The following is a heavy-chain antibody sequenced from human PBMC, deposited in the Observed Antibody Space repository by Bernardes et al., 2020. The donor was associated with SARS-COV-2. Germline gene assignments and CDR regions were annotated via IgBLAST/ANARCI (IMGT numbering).Heavy chain of an antibody. CDR1: GYNFRDYY. J-gene: IGHJ4*02. CDR3: ARTFYYDRGGDSLFDF. Sequence: ASVKVSCTASGYNFRDYYTHWLRQAPGQGLEWMGWISPKSGATNHAQKFQGRVTMTRDTSINTDYMELSRLRSDDTAVYYCARTFYYDRGGDSLFDFWGQGTPVTVSS. V-gene: IGHV1-2*02. D-gene: IGHD2-21*01. CDR2: ISPKSGAT.